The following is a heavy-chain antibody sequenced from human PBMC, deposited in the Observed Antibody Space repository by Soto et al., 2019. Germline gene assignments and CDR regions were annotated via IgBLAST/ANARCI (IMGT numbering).Heavy chain of an antibody. CDR1: GFSLTTSRPG. Sequence: QITLKESGPTLVKPTQPLTLTCTFSGFSLTTSRPGVGWIRQPPGKALEWLAVSYWDEDKRYSPSLKNRLTITKDTSKNQVVLTLTHMDPVDTATYYCAHTDYYGSWNFGYWGQGTLVTVSS. CDR3: AHTDYYGSWNFGY. V-gene: IGHV2-5*02. J-gene: IGHJ4*02. CDR2: SYWDEDK. D-gene: IGHD3-10*01.